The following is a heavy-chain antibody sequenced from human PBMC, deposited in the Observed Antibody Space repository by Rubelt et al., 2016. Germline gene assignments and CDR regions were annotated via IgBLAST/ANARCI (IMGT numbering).Heavy chain of an antibody. D-gene: IGHD3-22*01. Sequence: QVTLRESGPALVKPTQTLTLTCTFSGFSLSTSGMCVSWIRQPPGKALEWLALIDWDDDTYYSTSLKTRLTISKDNSKNQVVLTMTNMDPVDTATYYCARRYDSSGLCSSFDYWGQGTLVTVSS. CDR2: IDWDDDT. J-gene: IGHJ4*02. V-gene: IGHV2-70*01. CDR3: ARRYDSSGLCSSFDY. CDR1: GFSLSTSGMC.